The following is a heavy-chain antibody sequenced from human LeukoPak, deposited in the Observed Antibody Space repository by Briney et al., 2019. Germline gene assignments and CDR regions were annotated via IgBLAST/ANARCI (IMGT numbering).Heavy chain of an antibody. Sequence: GGSLSLSCAASGLTFSGFSMNWVRQAPGKGLEGVSYISSSSSTIYYADSVKGRFTISRDNAKNSLYLQMNSLRAEDAAVYYCARDNRYGRPDYWGQGTLVTVSS. CDR3: ARDNRYGRPDY. D-gene: IGHD2/OR15-2a*01. J-gene: IGHJ4*02. CDR1: GLTFSGFS. V-gene: IGHV3-48*04. CDR2: ISSSSSTI.